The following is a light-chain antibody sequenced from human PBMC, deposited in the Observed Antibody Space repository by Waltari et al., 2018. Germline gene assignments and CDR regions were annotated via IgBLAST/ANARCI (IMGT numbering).Light chain of an antibody. V-gene: IGKV1-5*03. Sequence: DIQMTQSPSTLSASVGDRVSITCWASQSISIWLAWYQQRSGKAPKLLISKSSSLESGVPSRFSGSGSGTEFTLTITNLHPDDFATYYCQHYDNYPVAFGQGTKLEIK. CDR1: QSISIW. CDR3: QHYDNYPVA. CDR2: KSS. J-gene: IGKJ2*01.